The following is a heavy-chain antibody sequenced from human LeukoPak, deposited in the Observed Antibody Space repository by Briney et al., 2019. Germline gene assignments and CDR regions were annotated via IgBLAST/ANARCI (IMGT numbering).Heavy chain of an antibody. Sequence: GGSLRLSCAASGFTFSSYEMNWVRQAPGKGLEWVSYISSSGSTIYYADSVKGRFATSRDNAKNSLYLQMNSLRAEDTAVYYCAREGGVLLWFPNNPDYWGQGTLVTVSS. D-gene: IGHD3-10*01. CDR3: AREGGVLLWFPNNPDY. CDR2: ISSSGSTI. J-gene: IGHJ4*02. V-gene: IGHV3-48*03. CDR1: GFTFSSYE.